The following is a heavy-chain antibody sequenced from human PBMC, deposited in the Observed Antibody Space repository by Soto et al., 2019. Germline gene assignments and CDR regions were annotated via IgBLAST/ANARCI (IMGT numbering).Heavy chain of an antibody. CDR3: AKDSLPFYGDCVLVSWPGVSWFDP. Sequence: GGSLRLSCAASGFTFSSYAMSWVRQAPGKGLEWVSAISGSGGSTYYADSVKGRFTISRDNSKNTLYLQMNSLRAEDTAVYYCAKDSLPFYGDCVLVSWPGVSWFDPWGQGTLVTVSS. D-gene: IGHD4-17*01. V-gene: IGHV3-23*01. CDR1: GFTFSSYA. J-gene: IGHJ5*02. CDR2: ISGSGGST.